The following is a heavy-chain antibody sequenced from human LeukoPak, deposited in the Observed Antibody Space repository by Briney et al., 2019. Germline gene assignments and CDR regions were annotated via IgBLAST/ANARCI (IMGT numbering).Heavy chain of an antibody. CDR3: AKDGRSYSSGWFHY. CDR1: GFTFDDYA. Sequence: GRSLRLSCAASGFTFDDYAMHWVRQAPGKGLEWVSGISWNSGNIGYADSVKGRFTISRDNAKSSLYLQMNSLRAEDTAFYYCAKDGRSYSSGWFHYWGQGTLVTVSS. CDR2: ISWNSGNI. V-gene: IGHV3-9*01. J-gene: IGHJ4*02. D-gene: IGHD6-19*01.